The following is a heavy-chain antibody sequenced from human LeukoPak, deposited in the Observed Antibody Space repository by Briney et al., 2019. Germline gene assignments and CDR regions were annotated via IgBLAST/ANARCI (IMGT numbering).Heavy chain of an antibody. Sequence: SQTLSLTCTVSGGSISSGDYYWTWIRQHPGKALEWIGFMYHTGSTYQNPSLKGRVTMSVDTSKNQFSLKLSSVTAADTAVYYCARDGVTMVRGASDYWGQGTLVTVSS. D-gene: IGHD3-10*01. V-gene: IGHV4-31*03. CDR2: MYHTGST. CDR3: ARDGVTMVRGASDY. CDR1: GGSISSGDYY. J-gene: IGHJ4*02.